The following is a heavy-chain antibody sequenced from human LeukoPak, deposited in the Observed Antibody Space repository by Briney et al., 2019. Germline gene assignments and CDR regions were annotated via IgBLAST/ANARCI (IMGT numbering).Heavy chain of an antibody. CDR1: GFTFSSYA. V-gene: IGHV3-64D*09. J-gene: IGHJ4*02. Sequence: PGGPLRLSCSASGFTFSSYAMHWVRQAPGKGLEYVSAISSNGGSTYYADSVKGRFTISRDNSKNTLYLQMSSLRAEDTAVYYCVLSMVRGEAYWGQGTLVTVSS. CDR2: ISSNGGST. D-gene: IGHD3-10*01. CDR3: VLSMVRGEAY.